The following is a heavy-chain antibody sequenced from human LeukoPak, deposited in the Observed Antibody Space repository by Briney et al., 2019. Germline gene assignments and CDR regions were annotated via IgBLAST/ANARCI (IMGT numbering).Heavy chain of an antibody. CDR3: ARDRERYSSGWRDAFDI. D-gene: IGHD6-19*01. J-gene: IGHJ3*02. CDR2: ISSSSYI. V-gene: IGHV3-21*01. CDR1: GFTFSSYS. Sequence: GGSLRLSCAASGFTFSSYSMNWVRQAPGKGLEWVSSISSSSYIYYADSVKGRFTISRDNAKNSLYLQMNSLRAEDTAVYYCARDRERYSSGWRDAFDIWGQGTMVTVSS.